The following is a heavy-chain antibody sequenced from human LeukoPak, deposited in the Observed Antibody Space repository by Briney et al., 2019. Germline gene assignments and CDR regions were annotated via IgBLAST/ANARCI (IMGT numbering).Heavy chain of an antibody. CDR2: IYSGGMT. CDR3: YARPVLPAAFLPSGNYMDV. V-gene: IGHV3-53*01. CDR1: GLNFTYNY. J-gene: IGHJ6*03. D-gene: IGHD2-2*01. Sequence: GGSLRLSCAASGLNFTYNYMSWVRQAPGKGLEWLSVIYSGGMTYYADSVKGRFIISRDNSKNTLYLQMNRLRAEDTAVYYCYARPVLPAAFLPSGNYMDVWGKGTTVTVSS.